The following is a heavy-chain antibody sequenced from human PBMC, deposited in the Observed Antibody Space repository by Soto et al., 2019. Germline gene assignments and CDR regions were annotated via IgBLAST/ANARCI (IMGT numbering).Heavy chain of an antibody. CDR3: ARDPQEYWTSYWFDP. CDR1: GYNFNIYG. J-gene: IGHJ5*02. CDR2: ISAYDGKT. Sequence: GASVNVSCKASGYNFNIYGINWVRQAPGQGLELMGWISAYDGKTTYAEKFQGRVTMTTDASTSTAYMELRSLRSDDTAVYYCARDPQEYWTSYWFDPWGQGTLVTVSS. D-gene: IGHD3-10*01. V-gene: IGHV1-18*01.